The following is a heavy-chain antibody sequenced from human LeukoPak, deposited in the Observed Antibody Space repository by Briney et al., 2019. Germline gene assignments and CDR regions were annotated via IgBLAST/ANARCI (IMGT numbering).Heavy chain of an antibody. D-gene: IGHD2-2*01. CDR2: IYYSGST. Sequence: SETLSLTCTVSGGSISSYYWSGIRQPPGKGLEWIGYIYYSGSTNYNPSLKSRVTISVDTSKNQFSLKLSSVTAADTAVYYCARRLGGTSTGFDYWGQGTLVTVSS. J-gene: IGHJ4*02. CDR3: ARRLGGTSTGFDY. V-gene: IGHV4-59*08. CDR1: GGSISSYY.